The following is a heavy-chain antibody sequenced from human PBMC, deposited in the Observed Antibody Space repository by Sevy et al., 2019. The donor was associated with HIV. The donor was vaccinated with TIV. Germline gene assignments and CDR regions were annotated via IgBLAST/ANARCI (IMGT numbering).Heavy chain of an antibody. CDR2: ISSSSSYI. J-gene: IGHJ4*02. V-gene: IGHV3-21*01. CDR3: ARGAVAATRGTLGY. CDR1: GFTFSSYS. Sequence: GGSLRLSCAASGFTFSSYSMNWVRQAPGKGLEWVSSISSSSSYIYYADSVKGRFTISRDNGKNSLYLQMNSLRAEDTAVYYCARGAVAATRGTLGYWGQGTLVTVSS. D-gene: IGHD2-15*01.